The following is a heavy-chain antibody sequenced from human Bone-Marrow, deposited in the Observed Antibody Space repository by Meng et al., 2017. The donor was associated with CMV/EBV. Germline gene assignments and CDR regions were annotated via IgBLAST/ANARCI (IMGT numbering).Heavy chain of an antibody. CDR1: GGSISSGDYY. V-gene: IGHV4-30-4*08. CDR2: IYYSGST. CDR3: ARSMVRGVIGYYYGMDV. D-gene: IGHD3-10*01. J-gene: IGHJ6*02. Sequence: SETLSLTCTVSGGSISSGDYYWSWIRQPPGKGLEWIGYIYYSGSTYYNPSLKSRVTISVDTSKNQFSLKLSSVTAADTAVYYCARSMVRGVIGYYYGMDVCGQGTTVTVSS.